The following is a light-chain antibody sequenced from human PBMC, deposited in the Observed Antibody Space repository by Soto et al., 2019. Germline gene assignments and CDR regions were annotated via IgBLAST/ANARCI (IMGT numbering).Light chain of an antibody. J-gene: IGKJ1*01. CDR2: GAS. CDR3: QQYNNWPPT. CDR1: QSVSSN. Sequence: EIVTTQSPATLSVSPGERATLSCRASQSVSSNLAWYQQKPGQAPRLLIYGASTRAPGIPARFSGSGSGTEFTLTISSLQSEDFAVYYCQQYNNWPPTFGQGTKV. V-gene: IGKV3-15*01.